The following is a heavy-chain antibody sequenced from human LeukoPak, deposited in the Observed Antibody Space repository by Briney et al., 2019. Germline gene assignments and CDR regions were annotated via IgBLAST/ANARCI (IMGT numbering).Heavy chain of an antibody. Sequence: GGSLRLSCAASGFTFSSYWMSWVRQAQGKGLEWVANIKQDRSEKYYVDSVKGRFTISRDNAKNSLYLQMNSLRAEDTAVYYCARGGGSRVEYDFWSGYYYYFDYWGQGTLVTVSS. CDR3: ARGGGSRVEYDFWSGYYYYFDY. V-gene: IGHV3-7*03. J-gene: IGHJ4*02. CDR1: GFTFSSYW. D-gene: IGHD3-3*01. CDR2: IKQDRSEK.